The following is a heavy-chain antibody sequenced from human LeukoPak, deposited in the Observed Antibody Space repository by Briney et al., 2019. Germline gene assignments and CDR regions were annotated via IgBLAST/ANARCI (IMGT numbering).Heavy chain of an antibody. D-gene: IGHD2-2*01. CDR3: ATLGYCSSTDCYSLDY. CDR1: GFTFINAW. Sequence: PGGSLRLSCAASGFTFINAWMSWFCQAPGKGLEWVGRIKSKTDGGTTDYAAPVKDRFTISRDDSKNTLYLQMNSLKTEDTAVYYCATLGYCSSTDCYSLDYWGQGTLVTVSS. J-gene: IGHJ4*02. CDR2: IKSKTDGGTT. V-gene: IGHV3-15*01.